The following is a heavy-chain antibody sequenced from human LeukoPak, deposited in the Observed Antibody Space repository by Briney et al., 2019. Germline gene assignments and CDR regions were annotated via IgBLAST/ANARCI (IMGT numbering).Heavy chain of an antibody. V-gene: IGHV4-59*08. D-gene: IGHD2-8*02. Sequence: SETLSLTCTVSGGSISNNYWRWIRQSPGKGLEWIGHIYSSRSTDYNPLFEGRFPLSLDTSQNHCSLKLNSLTAGDTGVYYCARHGLKLVGISTIYFDNWGQETLVTASS. CDR2: IYSSRST. J-gene: IGHJ4*02. CDR3: ARHGLKLVGISTIYFDN. CDR1: GGSISNNY.